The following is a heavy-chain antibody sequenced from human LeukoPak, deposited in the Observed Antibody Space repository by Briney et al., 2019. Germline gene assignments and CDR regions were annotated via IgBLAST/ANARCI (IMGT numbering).Heavy chain of an antibody. Sequence: GGSRRLSCAASGFTFSSYAMSWVRQALGKGLAWVSSISDSGDSTYYADSVMGRFTISRDNSKNTLYLQMNSLRGEDTAVYYCVSPGYDYWGQGTLVSVSS. CDR1: GFTFSSYA. J-gene: IGHJ4*02. CDR2: ISDSGDST. V-gene: IGHV3-23*01. D-gene: IGHD6-13*01. CDR3: VSPGYDY.